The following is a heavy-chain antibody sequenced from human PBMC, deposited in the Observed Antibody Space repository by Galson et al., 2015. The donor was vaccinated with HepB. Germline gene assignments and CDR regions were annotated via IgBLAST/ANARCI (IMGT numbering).Heavy chain of an antibody. CDR2: ISGSDGSA. V-gene: IGHV3-23*01. CDR1: GFILSSYA. CDR3: ARDSFRPFEVVVVY. J-gene: IGHJ4*02. D-gene: IGHD2-2*01. Sequence: SLRLSCAASGFILSSYALSWVRQAPGKGLEWVSAISGSDGSAYYADSVKGRFTISRDDSKNTLYLQMNSLRAEDTAVYYCARDSFRPFEVVVVYWGQGTLVTVSS.